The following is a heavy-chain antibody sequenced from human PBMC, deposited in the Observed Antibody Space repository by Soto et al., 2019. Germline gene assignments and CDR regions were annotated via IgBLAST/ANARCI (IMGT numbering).Heavy chain of an antibody. CDR3: ASEYSSSWTNWFDP. J-gene: IGHJ5*02. CDR1: GGSISSSSYY. Sequence: SETLSLTCTVSGGSISSSSYYWGWIRQPPGKGLEWIGSIYYSGSTYYNPSLKSRVTISVDTSKNQFSLKLSSVTAADTAVYYCASEYSSSWTNWFDPWGQGTLVTVSP. V-gene: IGHV4-39*01. CDR2: IYYSGST. D-gene: IGHD6-13*01.